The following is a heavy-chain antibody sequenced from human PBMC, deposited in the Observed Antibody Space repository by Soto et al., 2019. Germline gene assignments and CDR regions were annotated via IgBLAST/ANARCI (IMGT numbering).Heavy chain of an antibody. Sequence: EVQLLESGGTLVQPGGSLRLSCVASGFTFSTHTMNWVRQAPGKGLEWVSRLTADSDDTSYADSIKGRFTISRDNSKXXXXLQMNSLRAEDTAIYYCAKGLDRASLDFWGQGALVTVSS. CDR2: LTADSDDT. CDR3: AKGLDRASLDF. V-gene: IGHV3-23*01. D-gene: IGHD1-1*01. CDR1: GFTFSTHT. J-gene: IGHJ4*02.